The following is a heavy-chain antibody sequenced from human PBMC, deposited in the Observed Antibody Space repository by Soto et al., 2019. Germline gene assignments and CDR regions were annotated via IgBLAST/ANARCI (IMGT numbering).Heavy chain of an antibody. CDR3: ASRISKYYYYGMDV. CDR2: INPSGGST. Sequence: GASVTISCTASGSTFTSYYMHWVRQAPGQGLEWMGIINPSGGSTSYAQKFQGRVTMTRDTSTSTAYMELSSLRSEDTAVYYCASRISKYYYYGMDVWGQGTTVTVS. V-gene: IGHV1-46*01. J-gene: IGHJ6*02. CDR1: GSTFTSYY.